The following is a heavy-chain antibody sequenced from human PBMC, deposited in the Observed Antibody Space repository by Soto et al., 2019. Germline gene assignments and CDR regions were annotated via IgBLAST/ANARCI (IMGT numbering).Heavy chain of an antibody. CDR2: IYFTGNT. D-gene: IGHD6-25*01. Sequence: SETLSLTCTVSGGSITSSSHFWGWVRQPPGKGLEWIGTIYFTGNTYYTPSLKSRLTMSIDTSKNEFSLRLNSVTAADTAVYYCAGQTFTIAAASYGRSNWFDPWGPGTLVTSPQ. CDR1: GGSITSSSHF. J-gene: IGHJ5*02. CDR3: AGQTFTIAAASYGRSNWFDP. V-gene: IGHV4-39*01.